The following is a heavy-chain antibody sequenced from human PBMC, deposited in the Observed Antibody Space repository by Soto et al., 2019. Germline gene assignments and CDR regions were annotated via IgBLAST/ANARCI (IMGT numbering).Heavy chain of an antibody. CDR2: IYYSGST. CDR3: AKMITGTTLGFDY. V-gene: IGHV4-59*01. D-gene: IGHD1-20*01. CDR1: GGSISSYC. Sequence: SETLRLTCTVSGGSISSYCWRWIRQPPGKGLEWIGYIYYSGSTNYNPSLKSRVTISVDTSKNQFSLKLSSVTAADTAVYYCAKMITGTTLGFDYWGQGTLVTVSS. J-gene: IGHJ4*02.